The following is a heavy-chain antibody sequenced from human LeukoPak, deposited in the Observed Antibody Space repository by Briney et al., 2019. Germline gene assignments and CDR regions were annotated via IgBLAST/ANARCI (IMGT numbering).Heavy chain of an antibody. V-gene: IGHV1-8*03. Sequence: ASVKVSCKASGYSFNTFDINWVRQAAGQWPEWMGWVNPYSDKTVYAPKFQGRVSISSNNSINTAYMEFSGLKSDDTAVYYCARGRRLRGVASRPIYYYYYMDVWGGGTTVTVSS. CDR2: VNPYSDKT. CDR3: ARGRRLRGVASRPIYYYYYMDV. D-gene: IGHD3-10*01. CDR1: GYSFNTFD. J-gene: IGHJ6*03.